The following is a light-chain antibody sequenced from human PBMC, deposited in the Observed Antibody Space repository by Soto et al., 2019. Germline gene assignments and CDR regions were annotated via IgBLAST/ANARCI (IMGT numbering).Light chain of an antibody. CDR1: SSDVGGYNY. CDR3: SSYTSSSTLCV. V-gene: IGLV2-14*01. J-gene: IGLJ3*02. Sequence: QSALTQPASVSGSPGQSITISCTGTSSDVGGYNYVSWYQQHRGKAPKLMIYDVSNRPSGVSNRFSGSKSGNTASLTISGLQAEDEADYYCSSYTSSSTLCVFGGGTKLTVL. CDR2: DVS.